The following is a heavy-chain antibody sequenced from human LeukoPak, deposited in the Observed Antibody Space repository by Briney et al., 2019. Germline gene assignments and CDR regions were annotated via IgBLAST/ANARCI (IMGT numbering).Heavy chain of an antibody. D-gene: IGHD6-13*01. V-gene: IGHV3-21*04. J-gene: IGHJ4*02. CDR3: ARDPAGASSSWYYFDN. Sequence: GGSLRLSCAASGFTLSGYSMTWVRQAPGKVLECVSFITSSSNYIYYADSVKGRFTISRDTAKNSLYLQMSSLRTEDTAMYYCARDPAGASSSWYYFDNWGQGTLVTVSS. CDR2: ITSSSNYI. CDR1: GFTLSGYS.